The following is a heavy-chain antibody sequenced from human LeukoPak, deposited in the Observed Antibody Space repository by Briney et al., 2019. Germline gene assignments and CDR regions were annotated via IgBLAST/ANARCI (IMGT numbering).Heavy chain of an antibody. CDR1: GLIFSRSS. CDR2: IAYDGSNK. CDR3: ARSFEKRVSYQYGSGIDF. V-gene: IGHV3-30-3*01. Sequence: PGGSLTLFCAASGLIFSRSSMHWVRQAPGKGLEWVAVIAYDGSNKFHADSVKGRLTISRDNSKNTLYLQMDSLRDEDTAVYYCARSFEKRVSYQYGSGIDFWGQETPVT. D-gene: IGHD3-10*01. J-gene: IGHJ4*02.